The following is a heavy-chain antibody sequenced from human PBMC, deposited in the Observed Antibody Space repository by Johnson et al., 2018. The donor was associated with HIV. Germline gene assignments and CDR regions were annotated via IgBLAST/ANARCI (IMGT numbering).Heavy chain of an antibody. Sequence: QVQLVESGGGVVQPGRSLRLSCAASGFTFSSYAMHWVRQAPGKGLEWVAVISYDGSNKYYADSVKGRFNISRDNAKNSLYLQMNSLRAEDTAVYYCAKPVLRYFDGSHAFDIWGQGTMVTVSS. D-gene: IGHD3-9*01. J-gene: IGHJ3*02. CDR2: ISYDGSNK. CDR1: GFTFSSYA. CDR3: AKPVLRYFDGSHAFDI. V-gene: IGHV3-30*04.